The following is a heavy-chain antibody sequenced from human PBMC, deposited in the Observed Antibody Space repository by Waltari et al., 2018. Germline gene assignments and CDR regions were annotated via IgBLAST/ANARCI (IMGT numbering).Heavy chain of an antibody. CDR1: GGSISSGSYY. CDR3: AREVAYYGSGGQYYFDY. D-gene: IGHD3-10*01. J-gene: IGHJ4*02. V-gene: IGHV4-61*02. Sequence: QVQLQESGPGLVKPSQTLSLTCTVSGGSISSGSYYWSWIRQPAGKGLEWIGRIYTSGSTNYNPSLKGRVTISVDTSKNQFSLKLSSVTAADTAVYYCAREVAYYGSGGQYYFDYWGQGTLVTVSS. CDR2: IYTSGST.